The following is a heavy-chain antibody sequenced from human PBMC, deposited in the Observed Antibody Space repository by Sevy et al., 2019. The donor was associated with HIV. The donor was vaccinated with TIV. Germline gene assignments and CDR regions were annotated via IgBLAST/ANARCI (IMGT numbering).Heavy chain of an antibody. Sequence: GGSLRLSCAASRFTFSSYWMSWVRQAPGKGLEWVANIMQDGSEKYYVDSVKGRFTISRDNAKNSLYLQMNSLRAEDTAVYYCARVAYCSSTSCYYFDYWGHGTLVTVSS. CDR2: IMQDGSEK. CDR1: RFTFSSYW. D-gene: IGHD2-2*01. J-gene: IGHJ4*01. V-gene: IGHV3-7*01. CDR3: ARVAYCSSTSCYYFDY.